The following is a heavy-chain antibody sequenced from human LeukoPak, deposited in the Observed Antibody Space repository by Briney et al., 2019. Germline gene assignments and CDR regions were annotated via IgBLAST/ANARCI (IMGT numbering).Heavy chain of an antibody. CDR2: IYSGGST. CDR1: EFTFNSYW. Sequence: GGSLRLSCAASEFTFNSYWMTWVRRAPGKGLEWVSVIYSGGSTYYADSVKGRFTISRHNSKNTLYLQMNSLRAEDTAVYYCARGPAAAGPDYWGQGTLVTVSS. J-gene: IGHJ4*02. CDR3: ARGPAAAGPDY. D-gene: IGHD6-13*01. V-gene: IGHV3-53*04.